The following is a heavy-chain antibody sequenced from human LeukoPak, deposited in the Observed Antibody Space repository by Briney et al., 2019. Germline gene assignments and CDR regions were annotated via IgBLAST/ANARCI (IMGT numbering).Heavy chain of an antibody. Sequence: PSETLSLTCTVSGGSVSSYYWSWIRQPPGKGLEWIGYIYYSGSTYYNPSLKSRVTISVDTSKNQFSLKLSSVTAADTAVYYCARFLFPGYSGYEYWGQGTLVTVSS. J-gene: IGHJ4*02. V-gene: IGHV4-59*02. D-gene: IGHD5-12*01. CDR3: ARFLFPGYSGYEY. CDR1: GGSVSSYY. CDR2: IYYSGST.